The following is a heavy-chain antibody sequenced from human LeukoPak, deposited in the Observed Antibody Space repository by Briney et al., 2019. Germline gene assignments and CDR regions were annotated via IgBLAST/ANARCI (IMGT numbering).Heavy chain of an antibody. V-gene: IGHV1-69*06. Sequence: SVKVSCKASGGTFSSYAISWVRQAPGQGLEWMGGIIPIFGTANYAQKFQGRVTITADKSTSTAYMELSSLRSEDTAVYYCARVGGYSYGRGYYFDYWGQGTLVTVSS. CDR1: GGTFSSYA. CDR3: ARVGGYSYGRGYYFDY. J-gene: IGHJ4*02. CDR2: IIPIFGTA. D-gene: IGHD5-18*01.